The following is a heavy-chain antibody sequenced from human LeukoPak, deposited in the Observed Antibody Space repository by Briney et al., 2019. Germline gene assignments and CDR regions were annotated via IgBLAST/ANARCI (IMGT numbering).Heavy chain of an antibody. CDR2: IYSGGST. V-gene: IGHV3-53*01. Sequence: GGSLRLSCAASGFTVSSNYMSWVRQAPGKGLEWVSVIYSGGSTYYADSVKGRFTISRDNSKNTLYLQMNSLSAEDTAVYYCARELAAAGRALDVWGKGTTVTVSS. CDR1: GFTVSSNY. D-gene: IGHD6-13*01. J-gene: IGHJ6*04. CDR3: ARELAAAGRALDV.